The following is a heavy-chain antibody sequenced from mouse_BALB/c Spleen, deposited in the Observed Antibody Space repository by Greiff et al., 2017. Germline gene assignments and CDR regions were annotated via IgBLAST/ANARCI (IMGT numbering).Heavy chain of an antibody. CDR3: TRGTTATCMDY. CDR2: ISTYYGDA. Sequence: VQLQQSGAELVRPGVSVKISCKGSGYTFTDYAMHWVKQSHAKSLEWIGVISTYYGDASYNQKFKGKATMTVDKSSSTAYMELARLTSEDSAIYYCTRGTTATCMDYWGQGTSVTVSS. CDR1: GYTFTDYA. J-gene: IGHJ4*01. V-gene: IGHV1S137*01. D-gene: IGHD1-2*01.